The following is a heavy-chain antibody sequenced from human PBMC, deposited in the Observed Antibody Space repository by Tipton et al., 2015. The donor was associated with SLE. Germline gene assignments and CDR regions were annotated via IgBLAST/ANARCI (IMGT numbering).Heavy chain of an antibody. V-gene: IGHV4-39*07. CDR3: ARDDSNRFDP. D-gene: IGHD2-15*01. Sequence: LRLSCTVSGGSISSSSYYWGWIRQPPGKGLEWIGSIYYSGSTYYNPSLKSRVSISVDTSKNQFSLKLSSVTAADTAVYYCARDDSNRFDPWGQGTLVTVSS. CDR1: GGSISSSSYY. J-gene: IGHJ5*02. CDR2: IYYSGST.